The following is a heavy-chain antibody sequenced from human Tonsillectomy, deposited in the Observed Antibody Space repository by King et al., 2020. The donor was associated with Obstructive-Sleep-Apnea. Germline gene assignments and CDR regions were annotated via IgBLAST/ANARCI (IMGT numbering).Heavy chain of an antibody. J-gene: IGHJ5*02. CDR3: ARYGPVVVPAAMPGFNWFDP. CDR2: ISYDGSNK. CDR1: GFTFSTYA. D-gene: IGHD2-2*01. V-gene: IGHV3-30-3*01. Sequence: VQLVESGGGVVQPGRSLRLSCAASGFTFSTYAMYWVRQAPGKGLEWVAVISYDGSNKYYADSVKGRFTISRDNSKNTLYLQMNSLRAEDTAVYYCARYGPVVVPAAMPGFNWFDPWGQGTLVIVSS.